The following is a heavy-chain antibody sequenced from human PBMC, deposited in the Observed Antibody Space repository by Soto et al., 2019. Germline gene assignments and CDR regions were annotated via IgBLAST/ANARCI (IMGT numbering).Heavy chain of an antibody. CDR2: ISLYSDGT. CDR3: ARVVPGAEAWFGP. J-gene: IGHJ5*02. CDR1: GYTFSNYG. D-gene: IGHD2-2*01. Sequence: GASVKVSCKTSGYTFSNYGITWVRQAPGQPLEWPGWISLYSDGTNYAQKFQGRVSMTTDTSTTTAYMELRSLRSDDTAVYYCARVVPGAEAWFGPWGQGXLVTVYS. V-gene: IGHV1-18*01.